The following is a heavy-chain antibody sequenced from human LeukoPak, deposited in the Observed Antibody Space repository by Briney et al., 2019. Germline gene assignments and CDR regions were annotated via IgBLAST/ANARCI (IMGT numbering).Heavy chain of an antibody. Sequence: GGSLRLSCAASGFTFSSYGMHWVRRAPGKGLDWVAVISYDGSNKYYADSVKGRFTISRDNSKNTLYLQMDSLRAEDTAVYYCAKSYSRSSWYAHDYWGQGTLVTVSS. J-gene: IGHJ4*02. D-gene: IGHD6-13*01. CDR3: AKSYSRSSWYAHDY. CDR2: ISYDGSNK. CDR1: GFTFSSYG. V-gene: IGHV3-30*18.